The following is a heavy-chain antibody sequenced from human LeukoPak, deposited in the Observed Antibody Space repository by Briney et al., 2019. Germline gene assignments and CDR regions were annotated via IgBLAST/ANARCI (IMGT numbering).Heavy chain of an antibody. Sequence: GRSLRLSCAASGFTFDDYAMHWVRQAPGKGLEWVSGISWNSGSIGYADSVKGRFTISRDNAKNSLYLQMNSLRAEDTALYYCAKGTYYYDSSGYYYPYFQHWGQGTLVTVSS. D-gene: IGHD3-22*01. V-gene: IGHV3-9*01. CDR3: AKGTYYYDSSGYYYPYFQH. J-gene: IGHJ1*01. CDR2: ISWNSGSI. CDR1: GFTFDDYA.